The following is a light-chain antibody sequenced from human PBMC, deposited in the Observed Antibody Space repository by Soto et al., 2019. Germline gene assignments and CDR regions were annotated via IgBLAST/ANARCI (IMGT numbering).Light chain of an antibody. V-gene: IGKV3-15*01. J-gene: IGKJ1*01. CDR1: QTISTN. CDR2: GES. CDR3: QQHNTYPRT. Sequence: IGLTRSPATLSVLPGEVATLSCRARQTISTNLAWYQQKPGQAPRLLIYGESTRPAGVSARFSGSGSETEFTLTITSLQAEDFAAYYRQQHNTYPRTCGQGTKV.